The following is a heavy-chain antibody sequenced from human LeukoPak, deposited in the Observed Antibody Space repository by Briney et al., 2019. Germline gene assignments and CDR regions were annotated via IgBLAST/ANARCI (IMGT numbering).Heavy chain of an antibody. CDR1: GGSISSYY. J-gene: IGHJ4*02. CDR3: ARYREVGATVDY. V-gene: IGHV4-59*01. Sequence: PSETLSLTCTVSGGSISSYYWSWIRQPPGKGLEWIGYIYYSGSTNYNPSLKSRVTISVDTSKNQFSLKLSSVTAADTAVYYCARYREVGATVDYWGQGTLVIVSS. D-gene: IGHD1-26*01. CDR2: IYYSGST.